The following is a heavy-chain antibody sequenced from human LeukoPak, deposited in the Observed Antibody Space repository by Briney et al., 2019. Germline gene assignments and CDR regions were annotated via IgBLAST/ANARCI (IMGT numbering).Heavy chain of an antibody. CDR3: AGYDFWSGLDY. CDR2: IYTSGST. J-gene: IGHJ4*02. CDR1: GGSISSGSYY. D-gene: IGHD3-3*01. Sequence: SETLSLTYSVSGGSISSGSYYWSWIRQPAGKGLEWIGRIYTSGSTNYNPSLKSRVTISVDTSKNQFSLKLSSVTAADTAVYYCAGYDFWSGLDYWGQGTLVTVSS. V-gene: IGHV4-61*02.